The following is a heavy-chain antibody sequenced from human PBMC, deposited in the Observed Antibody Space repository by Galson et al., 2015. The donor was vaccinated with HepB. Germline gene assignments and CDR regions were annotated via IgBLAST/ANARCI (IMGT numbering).Heavy chain of an antibody. CDR2: ISSDGSSI. Sequence: SLRLSCAASGFTFSSYRMHWVRQAPGKGPVWVSRISSDGSSISYADSVKGRFTTSRDNAKNTLYLQMNSLRAEDTAVYYCARLIHFPGIGVDYWGQGTLVTVSS. CDR3: ARLIHFPGIGVDY. V-gene: IGHV3-74*01. D-gene: IGHD3-10*01. CDR1: GFTFSSYR. J-gene: IGHJ4*02.